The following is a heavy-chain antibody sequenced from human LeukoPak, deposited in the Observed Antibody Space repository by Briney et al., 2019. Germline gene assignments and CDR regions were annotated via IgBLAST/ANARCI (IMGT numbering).Heavy chain of an antibody. J-gene: IGHJ4*02. CDR3: ARPAGRDNYFID. Sequence: GESLKISGKGSAYSCSDYWMGGVRQMPGKGLEYMGIIYPGDSDTRYSPSFQGQVTITADKSSSTAYLQWSSLKASDTAMYYCARPAGRDNYFIDWGQGTLVTVSS. CDR1: AYSCSDYW. V-gene: IGHV5-51*01. CDR2: IYPGDSDT. D-gene: IGHD5-24*01.